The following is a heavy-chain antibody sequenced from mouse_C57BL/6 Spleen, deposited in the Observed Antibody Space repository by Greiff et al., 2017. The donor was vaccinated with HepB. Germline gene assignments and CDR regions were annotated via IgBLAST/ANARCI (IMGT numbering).Heavy chain of an antibody. CDR2: IDPSDSYT. CDR1: GYTFTSYW. Sequence: VQLQQPGAELVRPGTSVKLSCKASGYTFTSYWMHWVKQRPGQGLEWIGVIDPSDSYTNYNQKFKGKATLTVDTSSSTAYMQLSSLTSEDSAVYYCAAVTGLDYWGQGTTLTVSS. J-gene: IGHJ2*01. V-gene: IGHV1-59*01. CDR3: AAVTGLDY. D-gene: IGHD4-1*01.